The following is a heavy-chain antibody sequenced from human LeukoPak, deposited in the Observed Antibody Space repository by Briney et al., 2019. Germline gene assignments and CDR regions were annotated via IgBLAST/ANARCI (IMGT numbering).Heavy chain of an antibody. Sequence: PGGSLRLSCAASGFTFNDYYMSWIRQAPGKGLEWVSYISSSSSYTNYADSVKGRFTISRDNAKNSLYLQMNSLRAEDTAVYYCARTVYRGYSYGPIDYWGQGTLVTVSS. V-gene: IGHV3-11*06. J-gene: IGHJ4*02. CDR2: ISSSSSYT. CDR3: ARTVYRGYSYGPIDY. D-gene: IGHD5-18*01. CDR1: GFTFNDYY.